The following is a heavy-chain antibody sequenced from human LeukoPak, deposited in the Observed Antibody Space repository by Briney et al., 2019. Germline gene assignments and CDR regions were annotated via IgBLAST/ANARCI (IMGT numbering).Heavy chain of an antibody. V-gene: IGHV3-23*01. D-gene: IGHD6-6*01. CDR2: INSNGDEI. CDR1: GFTFSTYA. CDR3: ANWIGSSSRDY. J-gene: IGHJ4*02. Sequence: GGSLRLSCAASGFTFSTYAMTWVRQAPGKGLQWVSGINSNGDEIYYADSVRGRFTISRDNSNNALYLQMDSLRAEDTAVYYCANWIGSSSRDYWGQGTLVTVSS.